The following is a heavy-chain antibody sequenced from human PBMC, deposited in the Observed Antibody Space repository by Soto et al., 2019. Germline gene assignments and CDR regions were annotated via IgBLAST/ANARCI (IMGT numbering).Heavy chain of an antibody. CDR3: ARRSGAETQGPYYDRSGYYWMVFDY. CDR1: GGYISSGGYS. D-gene: IGHD3-22*01. J-gene: IGHJ4*02. Sequence: SETQSLTWAASGGYISSGGYSWSWIRQPPGKGLEWIGYMYHSGSTYYNPSLKSRVTISIDRSKNQFSLKLSSVTAADTATYYCARRSGAETQGPYYDRSGYYWMVFDYWGQGTLVTVSS. CDR2: MYHSGST. V-gene: IGHV4-30-2*01.